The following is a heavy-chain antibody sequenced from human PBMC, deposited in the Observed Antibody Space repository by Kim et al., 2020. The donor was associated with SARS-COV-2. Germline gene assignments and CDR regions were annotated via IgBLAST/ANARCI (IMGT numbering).Heavy chain of an antibody. CDR3: ARDERYYDFWSGYYSRYFDY. CDR2: IKQDGSEK. Sequence: GGSLRLSCAASGFTFSSYWMSWVRQAPGKGLEWVANIKQDGSEKYYVDSVKGRFTISRDNAKNSLYLQMNSLRAEDTAVYYCARDERYYDFWSGYYSRYFDYWGQGTLVTVSS. CDR1: GFTFSSYW. V-gene: IGHV3-7*01. J-gene: IGHJ4*02. D-gene: IGHD3-3*01.